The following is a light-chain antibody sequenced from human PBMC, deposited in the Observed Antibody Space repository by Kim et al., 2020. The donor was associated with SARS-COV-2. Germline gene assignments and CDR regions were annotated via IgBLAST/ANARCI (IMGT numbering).Light chain of an antibody. CDR3: QAWDSSTHNYV. J-gene: IGLJ1*01. V-gene: IGLV3-1*01. CDR2: QNN. Sequence: PRQNARITCSGYKLGEKYVSWYQQKPGQSPVVVIYQNNRRPSGIPERFSGSNSGNTATLTISGTQAMDEADYYCQAWDSSTHNYVFGPGTKVTVL. CDR1: KLGEKY.